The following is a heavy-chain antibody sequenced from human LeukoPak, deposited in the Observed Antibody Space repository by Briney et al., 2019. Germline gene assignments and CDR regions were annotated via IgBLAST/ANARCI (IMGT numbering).Heavy chain of an antibody. V-gene: IGHV5-51*01. CDR3: ARTVTADAFDI. CDR2: IYPGDSDT. CDR1: GYSFTNYW. D-gene: IGHD2-21*02. Sequence: GESLKISCKGSGYSFTNYWIGWVRQMPGKGLEWMGFIYPGDSDTRYSPSFQGQVTISADESVSTAYLQWSSLKASDTAMYYCARTVTADAFDIWGQGTMVTVSS. J-gene: IGHJ3*02.